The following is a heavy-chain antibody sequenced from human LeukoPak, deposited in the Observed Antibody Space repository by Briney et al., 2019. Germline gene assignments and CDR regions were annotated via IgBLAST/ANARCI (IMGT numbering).Heavy chain of an antibody. D-gene: IGHD3-22*01. CDR2: INTNTGNP. Sequence: ASVTVSCKASGYIFTTYAMNWVRQAPGQGLEWMGWINTNTGNPTYVQGFTGRFVFSLDTSVSTAYLQISSLKAEDTAVYYCAREGYYDSSGYIPNVYWGQGTLVTVSS. CDR3: AREGYYDSSGYIPNVY. CDR1: GYIFTTYA. J-gene: IGHJ4*02. V-gene: IGHV7-4-1*02.